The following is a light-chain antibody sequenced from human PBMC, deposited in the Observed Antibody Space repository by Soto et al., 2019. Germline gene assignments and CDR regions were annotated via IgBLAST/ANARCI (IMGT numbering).Light chain of an antibody. CDR2: EGN. Sequence: NFMLTQPHSVSEYPGKTVTISCTRSSCSIASNYVQWYKQRPGSVPTTVMYEGNQRPSGVPDRFSGSTDGSSNSASLTISGLQTEDEADYYCQSYDSSTVVFGGGTKLTVL. CDR3: QSYDSSTVV. CDR1: SCSIASNY. V-gene: IGLV6-57*04. J-gene: IGLJ2*01.